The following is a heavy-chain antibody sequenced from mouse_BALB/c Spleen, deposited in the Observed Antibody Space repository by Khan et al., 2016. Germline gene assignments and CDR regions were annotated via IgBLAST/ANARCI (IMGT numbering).Heavy chain of an antibody. Sequence: EVQLQESGPGLVKPSQSLSLTCTVTGYSITSDYAWNWIRQFPGNKLEWMGYISYSGSTSYNPSFKSRITITRDTSKNQLFLQLNSVTTEDTASYCCALRRYFDYWGQGTTLTVSS. CDR1: GYSITSDYA. D-gene: IGHD6-1*01. CDR3: ALRRYFDY. CDR2: ISYSGST. J-gene: IGHJ2*01. V-gene: IGHV3-2*02.